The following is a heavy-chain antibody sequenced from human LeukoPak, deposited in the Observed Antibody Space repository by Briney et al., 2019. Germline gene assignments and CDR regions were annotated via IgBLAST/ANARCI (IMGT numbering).Heavy chain of an antibody. CDR2: IKQDGSEK. CDR3: ARAYIIDY. D-gene: IGHD1-14*01. Sequence: GGSLRLSCAASVFTFSTYWMTWVRQAPGKGLEWVANIKQDGSEKNYVDSVKGRFTISRDNAKNSLYLRMNSLRVDDTAVYYCARAYIIDYGGQGTLVTVSS. J-gene: IGHJ4*02. CDR1: VFTFSTYW. V-gene: IGHV3-7*01.